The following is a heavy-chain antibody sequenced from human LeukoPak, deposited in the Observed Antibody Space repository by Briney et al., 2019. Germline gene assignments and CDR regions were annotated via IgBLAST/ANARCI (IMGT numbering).Heavy chain of an antibody. CDR1: GFTFSSYA. D-gene: IGHD3-3*02. CDR2: ISGSGGST. CDR3: ARQIISDWLFDY. J-gene: IGHJ4*02. Sequence: GGSLRLSCAASGFTFSSYAMSWVRQAPGKGLEWVSAISGSGGSTYYADSMKGRFTISRDNTKNSLYLQMNSLRDEDTAFYYCARQIISDWLFDYWGQGTLVTVSS. V-gene: IGHV3-23*01.